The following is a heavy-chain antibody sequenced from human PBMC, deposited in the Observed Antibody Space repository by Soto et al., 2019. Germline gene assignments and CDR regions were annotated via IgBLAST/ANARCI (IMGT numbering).Heavy chain of an antibody. CDR3: ARAASARYGQLVRGQNWFDP. CDR1: GFTFSSYA. J-gene: IGHJ5*02. CDR2: ISYDGSNK. V-gene: IGHV3-30*04. Sequence: GGSLRLSCAASGFTFSSYAMHWVRQAPGKGLEWVAVISYDGSNKYYADSVKGRFTISRDNSKNTLYLQMNSLRAEDKAVYYCARAASARYGQLVRGQNWFDPWGQGTLVTVSS. D-gene: IGHD6-6*01.